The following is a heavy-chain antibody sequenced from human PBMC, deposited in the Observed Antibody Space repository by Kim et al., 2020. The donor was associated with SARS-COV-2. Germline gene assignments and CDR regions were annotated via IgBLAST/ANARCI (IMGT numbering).Heavy chain of an antibody. CDR3: ARGGQLWSMKPFDY. D-gene: IGHD5-18*01. J-gene: IGHJ4*02. V-gene: IGHV3-53*01. Sequence: GGSLRLSCAASGFTVSSNYMSWVRQAPGKGLEWVSVIYSGGSTYYADSVKGRFTISRDNSKNTLYLQMNSLRAEDTAVYYCARGGQLWSMKPFDYWGQGTLVTVSS. CDR1: GFTVSSNY. CDR2: IYSGGST.